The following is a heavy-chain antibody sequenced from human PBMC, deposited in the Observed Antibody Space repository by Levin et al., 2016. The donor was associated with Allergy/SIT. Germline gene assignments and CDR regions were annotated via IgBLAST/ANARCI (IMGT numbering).Heavy chain of an antibody. J-gene: IGHJ4*02. Sequence: SGPTLVKPTQTLTLTCTFSGFSLSTSGVGVGWIRQPPGKALEWLALIYWDDDKRYSPSLKSRLTITKDTSKNQVVLTMTNMDPVDTATYYCAHSPHYYDSSGYYGFDYWGQGTLVTVSS. D-gene: IGHD3-22*01. CDR2: IYWDDDK. CDR1: GFSLSTSGVG. CDR3: AHSPHYYDSSGYYGFDY. V-gene: IGHV2-5*02.